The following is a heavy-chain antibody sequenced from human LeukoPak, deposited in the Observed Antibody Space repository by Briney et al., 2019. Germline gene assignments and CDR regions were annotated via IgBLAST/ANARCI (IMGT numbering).Heavy chain of an antibody. J-gene: IGHJ4*02. V-gene: IGHV3-11*01. CDR3: ARDSGSYCQDS. CDR2: ISSSGSTI. Sequence: GGSLRLSCAASGFTFSSSAMSWIRQAPGKGLEWVSYISSSGSTIYYADSVKGRFTISRDNAKNSLYLQMNSLRAEDTAVYYCARDSGSYCQDSWGQGTLVTVSS. CDR1: GFTFSSSA. D-gene: IGHD1-26*01.